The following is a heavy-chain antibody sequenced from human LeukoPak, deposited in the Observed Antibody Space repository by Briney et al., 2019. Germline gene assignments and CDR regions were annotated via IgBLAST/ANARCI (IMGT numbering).Heavy chain of an antibody. CDR2: IYYSGST. V-gene: IGHV4-59*01. Sequence: PSETLSLTCTVSGGSISSYYWSWIRQPPGKGLEGTGYIYYSGSTNYNPSLLSRVPIPVDTSQYQFSLKLSSVTAADTAVYYCARASGVYYDSSGYELDYWGQGTLVTVSS. J-gene: IGHJ4*02. D-gene: IGHD3-22*01. CDR1: GGSISSYY. CDR3: ARASGVYYDSSGYELDY.